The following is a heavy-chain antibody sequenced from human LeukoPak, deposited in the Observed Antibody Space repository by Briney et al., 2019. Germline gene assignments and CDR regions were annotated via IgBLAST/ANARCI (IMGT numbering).Heavy chain of an antibody. V-gene: IGHV4-38-2*02. CDR2: TRHNVNT. CDR1: GYTFRSGYA. J-gene: IGHJ4*02. CDR3: AREDWGSYLY. D-gene: IGHD3-16*02. Sequence: PSETLSLTCRVSGYTFRSGYAWAWIRQPPGHGLEWIGSTRHNVNTHYNPSLKSRVTVSIDTSENQFSLKLTSVTAADTAVYYCAREDWGSYLYWGQGTLVTVSS.